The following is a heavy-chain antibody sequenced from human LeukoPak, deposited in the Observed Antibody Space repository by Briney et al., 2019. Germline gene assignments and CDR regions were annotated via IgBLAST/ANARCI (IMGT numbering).Heavy chain of an antibody. CDR3: ARDSYMTTVTPDAFDI. Sequence: PGGSLRLSCAASGFTFSDYYMSWIRQAPGKGLEWVSYISSSGSTIYYADSVKGRFTISRDNAKNSLYLQMNSLRAEDTAVYYCARDSYMTTVTPDAFDIWGQGTMVTVSS. CDR2: ISSSGSTI. J-gene: IGHJ3*02. D-gene: IGHD4-17*01. V-gene: IGHV3-11*01. CDR1: GFTFSDYY.